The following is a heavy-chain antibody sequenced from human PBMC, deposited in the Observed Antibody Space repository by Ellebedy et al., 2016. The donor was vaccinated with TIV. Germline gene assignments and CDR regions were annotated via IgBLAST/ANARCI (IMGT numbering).Heavy chain of an antibody. D-gene: IGHD3-22*01. J-gene: IGHJ4*02. Sequence: ASVKVSCXASGYTFTSYYMHWVRQAPGQGLEWMGIINPSGGSTSYAQKFQGRVTMTRDTSTSTVYMELSSLRSEDTAVYYCAWTDDYYDSSGYYSFDYWGQGTLVTVSS. CDR1: GYTFTSYY. CDR2: INPSGGST. V-gene: IGHV1-46*01. CDR3: AWTDDYYDSSGYYSFDY.